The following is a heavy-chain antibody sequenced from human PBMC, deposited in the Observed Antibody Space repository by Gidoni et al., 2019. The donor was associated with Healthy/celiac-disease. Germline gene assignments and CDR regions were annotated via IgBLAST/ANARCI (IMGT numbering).Heavy chain of an antibody. J-gene: IGHJ6*02. V-gene: IGHV4-61*01. Sequence: SLTCTVSGGSVSSGSYYWSWIRQPPGKGLEWIGYIYYSGSTNYNPSLKSRVTISVDTSKNQFSLKLSSVTAADTAVYYCAREQLLLSSDYYYGMDVWGQGTTVTVSS. CDR3: AREQLLLSSDYYYGMDV. D-gene: IGHD2-2*01. CDR2: IYYSGST. CDR1: GGSVSSGSYY.